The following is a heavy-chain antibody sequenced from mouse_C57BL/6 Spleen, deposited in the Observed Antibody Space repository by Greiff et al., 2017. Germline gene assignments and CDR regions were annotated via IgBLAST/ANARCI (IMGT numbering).Heavy chain of an antibody. J-gene: IGHJ4*01. CDR1: GYTFTSYW. CDR2: IDPEDGET. Sequence: VQLKQPGAELVKPGASVKLSCKASGYTFTSYWMHWVKQRPGRGLEWIGRIDPEDGETKYAPKFQGKATITADTSSNTAYLQLSSLTSEDTAVYYCASNYAMDYWGQGTSVTVSS. CDR3: ASNYAMDY. V-gene: IGHV14-2*01.